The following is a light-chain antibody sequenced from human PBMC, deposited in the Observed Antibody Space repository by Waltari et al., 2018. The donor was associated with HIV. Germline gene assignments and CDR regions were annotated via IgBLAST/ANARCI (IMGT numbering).Light chain of an antibody. CDR2: DVS. CDR3: QQYGSAPTT. CDR1: QTVSTTY. J-gene: IGKJ3*01. Sequence: DIVLTQSPATLSLSPGETATLSCGASQTVSTTYLAWYQQKPGLAPRLLIYDVSTRATGIPDRFSGSGSGTDFTLTISRLEPEDVAWYYCQQYGSAPTTFGPGTKVDIK. V-gene: IGKV3D-20*01.